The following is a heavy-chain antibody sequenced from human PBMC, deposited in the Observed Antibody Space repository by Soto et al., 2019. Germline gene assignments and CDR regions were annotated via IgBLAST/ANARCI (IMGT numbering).Heavy chain of an antibody. CDR2: LNTYGNT. V-gene: IGHV4-4*07. CDR1: GGSISSYR. CDR3: GRESGETWDYEAS. J-gene: IGHJ5*02. Sequence: SETLSLTCTVSGGSISSYRWSWIRQPAGKGLEWIGRLNTYGNTHYNPSLKSRVTVSVDTSRNQFFLTLRSVTAADSAVYHCGRESGETWDYEASWGQGTPVTVS. D-gene: IGHD1-7*01.